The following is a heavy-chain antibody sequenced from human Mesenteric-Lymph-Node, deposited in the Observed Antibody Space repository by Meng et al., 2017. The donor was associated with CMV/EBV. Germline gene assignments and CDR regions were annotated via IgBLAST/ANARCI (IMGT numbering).Heavy chain of an antibody. J-gene: IGHJ4*02. CDR3: AKWAMIGFDY. CDR1: GFTFSRYW. Sequence: ESLKISCAASGFTFSRYWMHWVRQAPGKGLVWVSSIGSSSDYIYYADSLKGRFTISRDNAKNSLYLQMNSLGAEDTAVYYCAKWAMIGFDYWGQGTLVTVSS. D-gene: IGHD3-22*01. V-gene: IGHV3-21*01. CDR2: IGSSSDYI.